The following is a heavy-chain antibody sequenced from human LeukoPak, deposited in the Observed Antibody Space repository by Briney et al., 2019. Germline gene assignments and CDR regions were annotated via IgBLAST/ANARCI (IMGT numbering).Heavy chain of an antibody. D-gene: IGHD6-6*01. CDR1: GFTFSSYS. Sequence: GGSLTLSCAASGFTFSSYSMNWVRQAPGKGLEWVSFISSSSSYIYYADSIKCRSTISRANAKNSLYLQMNSLKAEDTDVYYCARGEWSSSPFDYWGQGTLVTVSS. CDR3: ARGEWSSSPFDY. CDR2: ISSSSSYI. J-gene: IGHJ4*02. V-gene: IGHV3-21*01.